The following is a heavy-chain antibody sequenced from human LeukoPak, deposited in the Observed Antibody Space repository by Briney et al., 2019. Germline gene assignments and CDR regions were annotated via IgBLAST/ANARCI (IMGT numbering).Heavy chain of an antibody. CDR3: ARAGFWSGYDPYGMDV. CDR1: GGSISSGGYY. J-gene: IGHJ6*02. V-gene: IGHV4-31*03. Sequence: SETLSLTCTVSGGSISSGGYYWSWTRQHPGKGLEWIGYIYYSGSAYYNPSLKSRVAISVDTSKSQFSLKLSSVTAADTAVYYCARAGFWSGYDPYGMDVWGQGTTVTVSS. CDR2: IYYSGSA. D-gene: IGHD3-3*01.